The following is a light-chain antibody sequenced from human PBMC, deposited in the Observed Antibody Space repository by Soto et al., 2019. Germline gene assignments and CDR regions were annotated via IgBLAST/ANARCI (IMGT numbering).Light chain of an antibody. CDR3: QQRSNWLLT. J-gene: IGKJ4*02. CDR1: QSVSSY. Sequence: EIVLTQSPATLSLSPGERATLSCRASQSVSSYLAWFQQKPGQAPRLLIYDTSHRATGIPARFSGSGSGTDFTLTISSLEPEDVAVYYCQQRSNWLLTFGGGTKVEIK. V-gene: IGKV3-11*01. CDR2: DTS.